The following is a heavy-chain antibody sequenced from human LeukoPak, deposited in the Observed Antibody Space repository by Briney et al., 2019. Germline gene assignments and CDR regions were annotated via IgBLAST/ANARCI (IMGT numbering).Heavy chain of an antibody. D-gene: IGHD3-22*01. J-gene: IGHJ4*02. Sequence: GASVKVSCKASGGTFSSYAISWVRQAPGQGLEWMGRIIPILGIANYAQKFQGRVTITADKSTSTAYMELSSLRSEDTAVYYCATRYYDSSGTLDYWGQGTLVTVSS. V-gene: IGHV1-69*04. CDR2: IIPILGIA. CDR3: ATRYYDSSGTLDY. CDR1: GGTFSSYA.